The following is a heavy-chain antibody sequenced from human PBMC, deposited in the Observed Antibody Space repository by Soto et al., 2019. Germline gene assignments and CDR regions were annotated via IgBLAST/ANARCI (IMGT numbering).Heavy chain of an antibody. CDR2: VYIGGMT. CDR1: GGSFSTMSNY. CDR3: ATAPETYHPSGYLPYWLDP. D-gene: IGHD3-22*01. Sequence: QLQLQESGPGLVKPSETLSLTCSVSGGSFSTMSNYWIWIRQPPGKGLEWIGAVYIGGMTYYTPSLKSRATISVGPSKGQFSLKLDSVTASDTAVYYCATAPETYHPSGYLPYWLDPWGRGTLVTVSS. J-gene: IGHJ5*02. V-gene: IGHV4-39*01.